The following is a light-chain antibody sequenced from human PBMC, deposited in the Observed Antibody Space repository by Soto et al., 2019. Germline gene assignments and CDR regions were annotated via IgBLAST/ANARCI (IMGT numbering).Light chain of an antibody. J-gene: IGLJ1*01. Sequence: QSVLTQPPSASGTPGQTITISCSGGSSNIGINTVSWYEHLPGTAPRLLIYGNNQRPSGVHDRFSGSKSGTSASLAISGLQSEDEAHYYCATWDDSLDVHVFGTGTKLTVL. CDR2: GNN. V-gene: IGLV1-44*01. CDR3: ATWDDSLDVHV. CDR1: SSNIGINT.